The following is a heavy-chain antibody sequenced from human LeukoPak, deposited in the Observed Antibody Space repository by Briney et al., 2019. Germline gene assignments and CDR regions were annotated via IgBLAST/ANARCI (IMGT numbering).Heavy chain of an antibody. CDR3: ARDLVATRDFDY. D-gene: IGHD5-24*01. J-gene: IGHJ4*02. CDR2: IDYSGDST. CDR1: GFTLSSYE. Sequence: GGSLRLSCTASGFTLSSYEMTWIRQAPGKGLEWVSSIDYSGDSTYYADSVKGRFTISRDNAKNSLYLQMNSLRAEDTAVYYCARDLVATRDFDYGGRGNLVTVSA. V-gene: IGHV3-23*01.